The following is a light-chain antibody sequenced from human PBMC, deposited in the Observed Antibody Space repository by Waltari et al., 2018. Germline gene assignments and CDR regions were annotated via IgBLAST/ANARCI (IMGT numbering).Light chain of an antibody. CDR1: QSISSY. CDR2: ATS. Sequence: DIQVTQSPSSLSASVGDRVTITCQASQSISSYLNWDQQKPGKAPNLLIYATSSLQSGVPSRFSGSGSGTDFSLTISSLQPEDFATYYCQQSYSTPRTFGQGTKVEIK. J-gene: IGKJ1*01. CDR3: QQSYSTPRT. V-gene: IGKV1-39*01.